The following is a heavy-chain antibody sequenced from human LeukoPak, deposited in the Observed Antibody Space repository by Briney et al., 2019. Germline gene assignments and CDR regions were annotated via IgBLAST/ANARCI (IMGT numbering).Heavy chain of an antibody. D-gene: IGHD3-22*01. J-gene: IGHJ4*02. CDR1: GGSISSYY. CDR2: IYYSGST. V-gene: IGHV4-39*01. CDR3: ARRPYYYYDSSGSYYFDY. Sequence: PSETLSLTCTVSGGSISSYYWGWIRQPPGKGLEWIGSIYYSGSTYYNPSLKSRVTISVDTSKNQFSLKLSSVTAADTAVYYCARRPYYYYDSSGSYYFDYWGQGTLVTVSS.